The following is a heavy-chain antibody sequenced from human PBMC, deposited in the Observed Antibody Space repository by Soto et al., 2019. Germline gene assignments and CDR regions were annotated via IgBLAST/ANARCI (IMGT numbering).Heavy chain of an antibody. CDR3: ARAGGGYWYFDL. CDR2: ISWNSGSI. D-gene: IGHD3-10*01. J-gene: IGHJ2*01. V-gene: IGHV3-9*01. CDR1: GFTFDDYA. Sequence: EVQLVESGGGLVQPGRSLRLSCAASGFTFDDYAMHWVRQAPGKGLEWVSGISWNSGSIGYADSVKGRFTISRDNAKNSLYLQMNSLRAEDTASYYCARAGGGYWYFDLWGRGTLVTVSS.